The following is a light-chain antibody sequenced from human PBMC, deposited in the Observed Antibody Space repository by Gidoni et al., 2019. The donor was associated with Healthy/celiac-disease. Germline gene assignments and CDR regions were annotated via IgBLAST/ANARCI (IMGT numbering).Light chain of an antibody. CDR1: QSVSSSY. J-gene: IGKJ1*01. CDR2: VAS. Sequence: EIVLTQSPGTLSLSPGERATLSCRASQSVSSSYLAWYQQKPGQAPRLLIYVASSRATGIPYSFSGSGSGTDFTLTISRLEPEDFAVYYCQQYGSSPRTFGQGTKVEIK. V-gene: IGKV3-20*01. CDR3: QQYGSSPRT.